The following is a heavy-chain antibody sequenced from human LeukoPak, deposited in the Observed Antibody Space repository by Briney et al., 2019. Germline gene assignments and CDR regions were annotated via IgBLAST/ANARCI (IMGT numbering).Heavy chain of an antibody. D-gene: IGHD1-14*01. Sequence: PGGSLRLSCAASGFTFSSYAMSWVRQAPGKGLEWVSAISGSGDNTYYADSVKGRFTISRDNSKNTMYLQMHSLRAEDTAVFYCARDPLIRTTRVDYFDYWGQGTLVTVSS. J-gene: IGHJ4*02. V-gene: IGHV3-23*01. CDR1: GFTFSSYA. CDR2: ISGSGDNT. CDR3: ARDPLIRTTRVDYFDY.